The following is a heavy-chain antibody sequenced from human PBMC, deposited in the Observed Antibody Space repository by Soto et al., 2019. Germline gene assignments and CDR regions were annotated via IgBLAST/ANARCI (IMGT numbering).Heavy chain of an antibody. CDR1: GGSISSGGYY. D-gene: IGHD6-13*01. V-gene: IGHV4-31*03. CDR2: IYDSGST. J-gene: IGHJ6*03. CDR3: ARGYSSSWYASYYYYYMDV. Sequence: QVQLQESGPGLVKPSQTLSLTCTVSGGSISSGGYYWSWIRQPPGKGLAWIGYIYDSGSTYYNPSLKSRVTISVDTSKNQFSLKLSSVTAADTAVYYCARGYSSSWYASYYYYYMDVWGKGTTVTVSS.